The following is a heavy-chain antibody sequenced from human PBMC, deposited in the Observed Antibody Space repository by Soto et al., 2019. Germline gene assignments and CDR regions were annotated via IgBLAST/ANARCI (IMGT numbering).Heavy chain of an antibody. CDR2: INAGNGNT. CDR1: GYTFTDYA. D-gene: IGHD1-1*01. Sequence: QVQLVQSGAEVKKPGASVKVSCKASGYTFTDYAMHWVRQAPGQRLEWMGWINAGNGNTKYSQKFQGRVTITRDTSASTADMELSSLRSEDTAVYYCATEPYYFDFWGQGTLVTVSS. J-gene: IGHJ4*02. CDR3: ATEPYYFDF. V-gene: IGHV1-3*01.